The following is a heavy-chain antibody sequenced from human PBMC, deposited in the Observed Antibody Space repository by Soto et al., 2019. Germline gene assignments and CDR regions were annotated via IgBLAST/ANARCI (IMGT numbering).Heavy chain of an antibody. CDR1: GGLISKYS. CDR2: VLPISGST. Sequence: QVQLVQSGAEVRKPWSSVKVSCKTSGGLISKYSFNWVRQAPGQGLEWMGGVLPISGSTDYAQKFQGRLTITADRSTSTVYMELSRLRSDDTANYYCATIRVRGGPLRFEDGGQGMLISVSS. V-gene: IGHV1-69*06. J-gene: IGHJ4*01. D-gene: IGHD5-12*01. CDR3: ATIRVRGGPLRFED.